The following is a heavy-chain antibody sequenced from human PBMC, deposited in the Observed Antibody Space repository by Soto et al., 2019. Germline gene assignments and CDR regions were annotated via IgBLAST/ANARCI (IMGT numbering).Heavy chain of an antibody. Sequence: QVKLVQSGAEVKKPGASVKVSCKASGYTFTSYGISWVRQAPGQGLEWMGRISAYNGNTTYAHKLQGRVTMTTDTSTSTAYMELMSLRSDDTAVSYCATDLAVALIDYWCQVTLVTVSS. V-gene: IGHV1-18*01. CDR1: GYTFTSYG. D-gene: IGHD6-19*01. CDR3: ATDLAVALIDY. CDR2: ISAYNGNT. J-gene: IGHJ4*02.